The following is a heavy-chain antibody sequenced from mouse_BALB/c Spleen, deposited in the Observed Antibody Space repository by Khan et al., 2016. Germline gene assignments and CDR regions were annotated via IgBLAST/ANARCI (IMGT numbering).Heavy chain of an antibody. CDR3: AKYRYADY. V-gene: IGHV1-7*01. Sequence: VQLQESGAELAKPGASVKMSCKASGYTFTSYWMHWVKQRPGQGLEWIGYINPSTGYTEYNQKFKEKATLTADKSSSTAYMQLSSLKSEDSAVYCCAKYRYADYWGQGTTLAVSS. CDR2: INPSTGYT. CDR1: GYTFTSYW. J-gene: IGHJ2*01. D-gene: IGHD2-14*01.